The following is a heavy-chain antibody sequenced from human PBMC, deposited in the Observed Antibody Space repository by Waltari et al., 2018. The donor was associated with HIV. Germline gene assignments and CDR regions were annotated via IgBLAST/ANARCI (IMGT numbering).Heavy chain of an antibody. D-gene: IGHD2-2*01. Sequence: QVQLVQSGAEVKKSGASMKVSCKASGYTFDGHYMHWVRQAPGQGLEWLGRAPGKRRGGVGWINPISVGTNFAQKFEGRVTMTRDWSISTVYMELRNLISDDTAVYYCARESGYQLVRWLDPWGQGTLVTVSS. CDR3: ARESGYQLVRWLDP. J-gene: IGHJ5*02. CDR2: INPISVGT. CDR1: GYTFDGHY. V-gene: IGHV1-2*02.